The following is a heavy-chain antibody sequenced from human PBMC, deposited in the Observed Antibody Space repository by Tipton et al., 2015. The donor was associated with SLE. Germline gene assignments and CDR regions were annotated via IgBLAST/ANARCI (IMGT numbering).Heavy chain of an antibody. CDR2: ISDGGDT. V-gene: IGHV4-59*12. CDR3: ARLQYIFGGMDV. J-gene: IGHJ6*04. Sequence: TLSLTCSVSGGSISSNYWIWIRQPPGKGLEWIGYISDGGDTNQNPSLKSRVTISADRSKNQFSLKLTSVTAADTAVYYCARLQYIFGGMDVWGKGTTVTVSS. D-gene: IGHD3-3*01. CDR1: GGSISSNY.